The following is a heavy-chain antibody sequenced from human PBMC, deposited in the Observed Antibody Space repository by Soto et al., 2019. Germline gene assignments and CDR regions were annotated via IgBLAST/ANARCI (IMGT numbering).Heavy chain of an antibody. Sequence: QVQLVQAGAEVKKQGASVKVSCKTSVYIFTAYSMHWVRQAPGQGLEWMVVVNPSGGSAHYAQSFEGRVTLTRDTSTSTFYMELSSLRSEDTAVYYCAREENCRGGTCDSEYFHPLGQGTLVTDSS. V-gene: IGHV1-46*01. CDR2: VNPSGGSA. CDR3: AREENCRGGTCDSEYFHP. D-gene: IGHD2-15*01. CDR1: VYIFTAYS. J-gene: IGHJ1*01.